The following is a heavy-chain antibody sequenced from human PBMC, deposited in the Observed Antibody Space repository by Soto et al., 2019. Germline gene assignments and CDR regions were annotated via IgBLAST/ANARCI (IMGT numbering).Heavy chain of an antibody. V-gene: IGHV3-23*01. D-gene: IGHD3-10*01. Sequence: EVQLLESGGGLVQPGGSLRLSCAASGFTSSSYAMSWVRQAPGKGLEWVSAISGSGGSTYYADSVKGRFTISRDNSKNTLYLQMNSLRAEDTAVYYCAKDTGLLWFGELPTYFDYWGQGTLVTVSS. CDR2: ISGSGGST. CDR3: AKDTGLLWFGELPTYFDY. CDR1: GFTSSSYA. J-gene: IGHJ4*02.